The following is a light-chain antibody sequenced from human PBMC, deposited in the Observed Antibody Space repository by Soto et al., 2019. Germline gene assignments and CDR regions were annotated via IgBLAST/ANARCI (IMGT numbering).Light chain of an antibody. J-gene: IGKJ1*01. CDR3: QQYNNWPWT. CDR2: GAS. CDR1: QSVSSN. V-gene: IGKV3-15*01. Sequence: EIVMTQSPATLSVSPGERATLPFRASQSVSSNLAWYQHKPVQTPRLLIYGASTTAAGIPPRFSGTGSGTEFSLTISTLQSEDSAVYSCQQYNNWPWTFGQGTKVEIK.